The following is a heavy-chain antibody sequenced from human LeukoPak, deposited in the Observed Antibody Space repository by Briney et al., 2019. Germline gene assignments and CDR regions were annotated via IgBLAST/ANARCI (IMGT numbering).Heavy chain of an antibody. J-gene: IGHJ6*02. CDR1: GFTVSSNY. D-gene: IGHD5-18*01. Sequence: PGGSLRLSCAASGFTVSSNYMSWVRQAPGKGLEWVSVIYSGGSTYYADSVKGRFTISRDNSKNTLYLQMNSLRAEDTAVYYCARVEAITYYYGMDVWGQGTTVTVSS. CDR2: IYSGGST. V-gene: IGHV3-53*01. CDR3: ARVEAITYYYGMDV.